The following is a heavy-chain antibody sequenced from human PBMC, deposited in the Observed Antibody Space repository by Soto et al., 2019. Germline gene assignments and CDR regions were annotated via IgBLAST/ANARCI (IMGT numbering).Heavy chain of an antibody. CDR2: INHSGST. V-gene: IGHV4-34*01. J-gene: IGHJ4*02. Sequence: LSLTCAVYGGSVSGYYWSWIRQPPGKGREWIGEINHSGSTNYNPSLKSRVTISVDTSKNQFSLTLSSVTAADTAVYYWARKTKYGSGSYLTEYYFDYWGQGTLVTVSS. D-gene: IGHD3-10*01. CDR3: ARKTKYGSGSYLTEYYFDY. CDR1: GGSVSGYY.